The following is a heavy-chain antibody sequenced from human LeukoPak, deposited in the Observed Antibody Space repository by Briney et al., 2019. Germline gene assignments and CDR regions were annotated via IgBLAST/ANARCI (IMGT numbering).Heavy chain of an antibody. D-gene: IGHD1-26*01. J-gene: IGHJ4*02. CDR1: GFTFSSYA. CDR3: ARNYSGSYHIDY. V-gene: IGHV3-23*01. Sequence: GGSLRLSCAASGFTFSSYAMSWVRQASGKGLEWVSAISGSGGIPYYADSVKGRFTISRGNSKNTLCLQMNSLRAEDTAVYYCARNYSGSYHIDYWGQGTLVTVSS. CDR2: ISGSGGIP.